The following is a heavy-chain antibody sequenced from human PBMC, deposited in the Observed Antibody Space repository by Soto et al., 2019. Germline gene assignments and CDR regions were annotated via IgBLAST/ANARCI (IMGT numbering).Heavy chain of an antibody. CDR1: GFSLNTYGVG. Sequence: QITLKESGPTLVKPTQTLTLTCTVSGFSLNTYGVGVGWIRQPPGKALEWLALIYWDNDKRYSPSLKSRLTITKDTSKNHVVLKMTNMDPVDAGTYYCARALGAWGAYHYDYWGQGTLLTVSS. J-gene: IGHJ4*02. CDR2: IYWDNDK. CDR3: ARALGAWGAYHYDY. D-gene: IGHD3-16*01. V-gene: IGHV2-5*02.